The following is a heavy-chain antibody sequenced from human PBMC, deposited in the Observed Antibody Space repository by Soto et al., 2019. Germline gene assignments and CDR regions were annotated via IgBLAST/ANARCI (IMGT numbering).Heavy chain of an antibody. CDR2: IIPIFGTA. D-gene: IGHD2-2*01. CDR3: ARVQPGDDGHYFDY. V-gene: IGHV1-69*13. CDR1: GGTFSSYA. J-gene: IGHJ4*02. Sequence: SVKVSCKASGGTFSSYAISWVRQAPGQGLEWMGGIIPIFGTANYAQKFQGRVTITADESTSTAYMELSSLRSEDTAVYYCARVQPGDDGHYFDYWGQGTLVTVSS.